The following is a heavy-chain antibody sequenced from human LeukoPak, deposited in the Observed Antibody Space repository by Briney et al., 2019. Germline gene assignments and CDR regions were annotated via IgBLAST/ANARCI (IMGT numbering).Heavy chain of an antibody. Sequence: PSETLSLTCTVSGGSISSSSYYWGWIRQPPGKGLEWIGSIYYSGSTNYNPSLKSRVTISVDKSKNQFSLKLSSVTAADTAVYYCASLGLLWFGEERKNDAFDIWGQGTMVTVSS. CDR3: ASLGLLWFGEERKNDAFDI. V-gene: IGHV4-39*07. CDR2: IYYSGST. D-gene: IGHD3-10*01. J-gene: IGHJ3*02. CDR1: GGSISSSSYY.